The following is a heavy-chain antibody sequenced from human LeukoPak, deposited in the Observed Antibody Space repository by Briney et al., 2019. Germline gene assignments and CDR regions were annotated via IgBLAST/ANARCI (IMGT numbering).Heavy chain of an antibody. CDR1: GYTLTELS. CDR3: ATDPWWLQS. V-gene: IGHV1-24*01. J-gene: IGHJ5*02. Sequence: GSVKVSCKVSGYTLTELSMHGVRQAPGKGGEWMGGFDPEDGETVYAQKFQGRVTMTEDTSTDTAYMELSSLRSEDTAVYYCATDPWWLQSWGQGTLVTVSP. CDR2: FDPEDGET. D-gene: IGHD5-24*01.